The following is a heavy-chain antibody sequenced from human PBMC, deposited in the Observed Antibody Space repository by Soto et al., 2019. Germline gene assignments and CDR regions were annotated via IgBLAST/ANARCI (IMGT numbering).Heavy chain of an antibody. CDR3: ASRSYYGSGSYRYYYYYMDV. CDR2: MNPNSGNT. V-gene: IGHV1-8*01. Sequence: ASVKVSCKASGYTFTSYDINWVRQATGQGLEWMGWMNPNSGNTGYAQKFQGRVTMTRNTSISTAYMELSSLRSEDTAVYYCASRSYYGSGSYRYYYYYMDVWGKGTTVTVSS. CDR1: GYTFTSYD. D-gene: IGHD3-10*01. J-gene: IGHJ6*03.